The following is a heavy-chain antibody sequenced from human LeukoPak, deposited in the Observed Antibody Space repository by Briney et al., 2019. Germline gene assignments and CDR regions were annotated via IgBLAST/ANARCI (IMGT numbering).Heavy chain of an antibody. Sequence: GGSLRLSCAASGFTFSSYAMHWVRQAPGKGLEWVAVISYDGSNKYYADSVKGRFTISRDNSKNTLYLQMNSLRAEDAAVYYCARAGGHYDSSGYYPLDYWGQGTLVTVSS. V-gene: IGHV3-30-3*01. CDR1: GFTFSSYA. D-gene: IGHD3-22*01. CDR3: ARAGGHYDSSGYYPLDY. CDR2: ISYDGSNK. J-gene: IGHJ4*02.